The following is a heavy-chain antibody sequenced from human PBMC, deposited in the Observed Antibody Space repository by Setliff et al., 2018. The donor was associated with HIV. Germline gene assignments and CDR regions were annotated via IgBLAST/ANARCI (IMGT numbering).Heavy chain of an antibody. CDR1: GFTFNNAW. V-gene: IGHV3-15*01. D-gene: IGHD2-21*01. J-gene: IGHJ6*02. CDR2: IKKSSDGGKT. CDR3: ATDNGPSYSMDI. Sequence: GESLKISCVASGFTFNNAWMSWVRQAPGKGLEWLGRIKKSSDGGKTDDASPVKGRFTISRDDSKNTLYLQMNSLKIEDTAVYFCATDNGPSYSMDIWGQGTTVTVSS.